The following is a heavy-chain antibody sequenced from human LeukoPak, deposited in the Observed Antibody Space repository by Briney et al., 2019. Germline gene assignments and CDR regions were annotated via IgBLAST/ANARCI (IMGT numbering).Heavy chain of an antibody. J-gene: IGHJ4*02. CDR3: ARGPGYYYDSSGYF. CDR1: GGSFSGYY. CDR2: INHSGST. Sequence: PSETLSPTCAVYGGSFSGYYWSWIRQPPGKGLEWIGEINHSGSTNYNPSLKSRVTISVDTSKNQFSLKLSSVTAADTAVYYCARGPGYYYDSSGYFWGQGTLVTVSS. V-gene: IGHV4-34*01. D-gene: IGHD3-22*01.